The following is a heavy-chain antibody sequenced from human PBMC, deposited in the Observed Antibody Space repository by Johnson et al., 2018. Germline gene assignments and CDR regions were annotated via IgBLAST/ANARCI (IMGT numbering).Heavy chain of an antibody. Sequence: QVQLVQSGAEVKKPGASVKVSCKASGYTFTSYHVHWVLQAPGQGLEWMGIINPSGGSTHYSPKLQGRVTVTRATSTSTVHLEVHSLRVEDTAVYYCARASHSNNWYHYGMDVWGQGTTVTVSS. CDR3: ARASHSNNWYHYGMDV. CDR1: GYTFTSYH. D-gene: IGHD6-13*01. V-gene: IGHV1-46*04. J-gene: IGHJ6*02. CDR2: INPSGGST.